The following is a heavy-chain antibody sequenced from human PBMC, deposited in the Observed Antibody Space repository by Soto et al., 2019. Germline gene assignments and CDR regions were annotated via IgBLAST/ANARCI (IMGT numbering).Heavy chain of an antibody. Sequence: GGSLKLSCAASGFTFSNAWINWVRQAPGKGLEGVGRIKRKNDCGTTDFAAPVKGRFAISRDDSKNMVYLQMNSLKTEDTGINYCARGGRLSPSGSCSDYWGQGTLVTVSS. CDR2: IKRKNDCGTT. CDR3: ARGGRLSPSGSCSDY. D-gene: IGHD2-15*01. V-gene: IGHV3-15*07. CDR1: GFTFSNAW. J-gene: IGHJ4*02.